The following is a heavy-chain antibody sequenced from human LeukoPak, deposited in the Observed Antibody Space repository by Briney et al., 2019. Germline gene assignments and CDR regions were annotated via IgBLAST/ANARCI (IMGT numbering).Heavy chain of an antibody. CDR3: ARGRRDGSRLKTPDAFDI. CDR2: IYYSGST. V-gene: IGHV4-39*01. CDR1: GGSISSSSYY. Sequence: KTSETLSLTCTVSGGSISSSSYYWGWIRQPPGKGLEWIGSIYYSGSTYYNPSLKSRVTISVDTSKNQFSLKLSSVTAADTAVYYCARGRRDGSRLKTPDAFDIWGQGTMVTVSS. J-gene: IGHJ3*02. D-gene: IGHD6-13*01.